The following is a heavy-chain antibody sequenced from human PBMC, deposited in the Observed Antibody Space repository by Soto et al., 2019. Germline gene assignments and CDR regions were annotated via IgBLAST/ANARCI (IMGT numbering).Heavy chain of an antibody. Sequence: ASVKVSCKASGYTFTSYAMHWVRQAPGQRLEWMGWINAGNGNTKYSQKFQGRVTITRDTSASTAYTELSSLRSEDTAVYYCASGAVAGPRQSKAIDYWGQGTLVTVSS. D-gene: IGHD6-19*01. CDR1: GYTFTSYA. CDR2: INAGNGNT. CDR3: ASGAVAGPRQSKAIDY. V-gene: IGHV1-3*01. J-gene: IGHJ4*02.